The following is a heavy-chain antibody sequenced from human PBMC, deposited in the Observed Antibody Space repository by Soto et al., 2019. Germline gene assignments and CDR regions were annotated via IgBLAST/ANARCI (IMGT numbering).Heavy chain of an antibody. D-gene: IGHD6-19*01. CDR2: IYYSGST. CDR1: GGSISSSSYY. V-gene: IGHV4-39*01. CDR3: ARTLSIAVASDY. J-gene: IGHJ4*02. Sequence: QLQLQESGPGLVKPSETLSLTCTVSGGSISSSSYYWGWIRQPPGKGLEWIGSIYYSGSTYYNPSLKSRVTISVDTSKNQFSLKLSSVTAADTAVYYCARTLSIAVASDYWGQGTLVTVSS.